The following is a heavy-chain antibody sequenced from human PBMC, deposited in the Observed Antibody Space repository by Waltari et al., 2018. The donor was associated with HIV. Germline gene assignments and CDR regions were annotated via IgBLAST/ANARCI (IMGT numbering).Heavy chain of an antibody. CDR3: SRRRDYDNSGHYYYFDY. CDR1: GASISSGGYY. J-gene: IGHJ4*02. D-gene: IGHD3-22*01. Sequence: QVQLQESGPGLVKPSQTLSLPCTVSGASISSGGYYWIWIRQPPGKGLEWIGYIYYSGRTYYNPALKSRVTISVDTSKNQFSLKMTSVTAADTAVYYCSRRRDYDNSGHYYYFDYWGQGALVTVSS. V-gene: IGHV4-31*03. CDR2: IYYSGRT.